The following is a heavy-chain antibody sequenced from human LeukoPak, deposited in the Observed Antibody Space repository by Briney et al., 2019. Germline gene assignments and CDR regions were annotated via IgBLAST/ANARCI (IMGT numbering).Heavy chain of an antibody. Sequence: SETLSLTCAVYGGSFSGYYWTWIRQPPGKGLEWIGEINHSGSTNYNPSLKSRVNISVDTSKNQFSLKLTSVTAADTAVYYCGRGPNDDFWSGYWAYWGQGTLVTVSS. CDR1: GGSFSGYY. J-gene: IGHJ4*02. CDR2: INHSGST. CDR3: GRGPNDDFWSGYWAY. V-gene: IGHV4-34*01. D-gene: IGHD3-3*01.